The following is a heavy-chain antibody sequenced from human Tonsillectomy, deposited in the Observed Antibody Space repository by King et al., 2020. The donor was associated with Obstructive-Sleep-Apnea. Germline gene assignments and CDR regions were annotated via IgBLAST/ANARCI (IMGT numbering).Heavy chain of an antibody. CDR1: GGSISSSNW. Sequence: QLQESGPGLVKPSGTLSLTCAVSGGSISSSNWWSWVRQPPGKGLEWIGEIYHSGITNYNPSLKSRVTLSVDKSKNQFSLKLTSVTAADTAVYYCAGDSSPIRGWFDPWGQGTLVTVSS. V-gene: IGHV4-4*02. CDR2: IYHSGIT. CDR3: AGDSSPIRGWFDP. D-gene: IGHD2-2*01. J-gene: IGHJ5*02.